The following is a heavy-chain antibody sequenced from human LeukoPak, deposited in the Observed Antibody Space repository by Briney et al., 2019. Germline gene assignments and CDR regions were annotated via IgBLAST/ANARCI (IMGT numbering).Heavy chain of an antibody. V-gene: IGHV3-33*01. CDR1: GFTFSTYG. J-gene: IGHJ3*01. Sequence: GRSLRLSCAASGFTFSTYGMHWVRQAPGKGLEWVAVIWSDGSDKYYADSVKGRFTISRDNSKNTLYLQMNTLRAEDTAVYYCARRSPGTHACYVCGQGTLVSVSS. CDR3: ARRSPGTHACYV. CDR2: IWSDGSDK. D-gene: IGHD1-1*01.